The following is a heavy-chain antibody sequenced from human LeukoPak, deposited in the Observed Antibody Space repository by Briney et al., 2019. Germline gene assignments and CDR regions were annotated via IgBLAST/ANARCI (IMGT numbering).Heavy chain of an antibody. CDR3: AKDWTPHNRVYDCFDF. CDR1: GFAFGVHA. Sequence: GGSLRLSCAASGFAFGVHAMSWVRQAPGKGPEWVATIGSGADLFYAESVKGRFTISRDDPRNTLWLQMNSLRAEDTALYYCAKDWTPHNRVYDCFDFWGQGAQVTVSS. J-gene: IGHJ4*02. D-gene: IGHD3-16*01. V-gene: IGHV3-23*01. CDR2: IGSGADL.